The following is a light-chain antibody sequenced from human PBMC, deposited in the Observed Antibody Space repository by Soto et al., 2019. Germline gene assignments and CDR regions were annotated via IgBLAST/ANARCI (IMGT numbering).Light chain of an antibody. CDR2: GAS. Sequence: EIVMTQSPATLSVSPGARATLSCRASQSVGSDLVWYRQKPGQAPRLLIYGASNRATGVPDRFSGSGSGTVFTLTISSLQPDDFAVYCCQQYLDLPRTFGQGTKVEIK. J-gene: IGKJ1*01. CDR3: QQYLDLPRT. CDR1: QSVGSD. V-gene: IGKV3-15*01.